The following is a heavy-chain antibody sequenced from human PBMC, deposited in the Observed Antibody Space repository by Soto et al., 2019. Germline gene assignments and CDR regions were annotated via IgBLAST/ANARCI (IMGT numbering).Heavy chain of an antibody. CDR3: ARESAGFDAFDI. CDR1: GFTVSSYS. J-gene: IGHJ3*02. V-gene: IGHV3-21*01. CDR2: ISSSSSYI. Sequence: EMQLVESGGGLVKPGGSLRLSCAASGFTVSSYSMNWVRQAPGKGLEWVSSISSSSSYIYYADSVKGRFTISRDNAKNSLYLQMNSLRAEDTAVYYCARESAGFDAFDIWGQGTMVTVSS. D-gene: IGHD6-13*01.